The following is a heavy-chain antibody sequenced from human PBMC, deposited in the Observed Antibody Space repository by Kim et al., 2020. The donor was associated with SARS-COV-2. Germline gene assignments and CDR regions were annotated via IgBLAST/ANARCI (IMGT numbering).Heavy chain of an antibody. D-gene: IGHD3-9*01. CDR1: GYTFTSYG. J-gene: IGHJ6*02. Sequence: ASVKVSCKASGYTFTSYGISWVRQAPGQGLEWMGWISAYNGNTNYAQKLQGRVTMTTDTSTSTAYMELRSLRSDDTAVYYCASSVLRYFDWLSKVSTRNGMDVWGQGTTVTVSS. V-gene: IGHV1-18*01. CDR3: ASSVLRYFDWLSKVSTRNGMDV. CDR2: ISAYNGNT.